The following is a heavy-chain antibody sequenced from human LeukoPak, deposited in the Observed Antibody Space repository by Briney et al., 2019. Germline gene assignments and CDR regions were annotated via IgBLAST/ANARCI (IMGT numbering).Heavy chain of an antibody. CDR1: GGSISTTNYY. CDR3: ARHRSGWLQSSFDY. CDR2: VYYSGST. V-gene: IGHV4-39*07. J-gene: IGHJ4*02. D-gene: IGHD5-24*01. Sequence: SETLSLTCTVSGGSISTTNYYWGWIRQSPGKGLEWFGCVYYSGSTYYNPSLKSRVTISVDTSQNQFSLQLTSVTAADTAVYYCARHRSGWLQSSFDYWGQGTLVTVSS.